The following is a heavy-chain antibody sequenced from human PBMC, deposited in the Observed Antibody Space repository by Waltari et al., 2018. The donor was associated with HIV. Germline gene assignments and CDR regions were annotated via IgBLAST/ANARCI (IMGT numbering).Heavy chain of an antibody. CDR1: GYTFTGYY. D-gene: IGHD6-13*01. CDR3: ARGSPSFRSTPGGY. J-gene: IGHJ4*02. CDR2: INPDGGGT. Sequence: QVQLVQSGAEVKKTGASVKVSCKASGYTFTGYYMHWVRQAPGQGLEWMERINPDGGGTNYAQKFQGRVTMTRDTSISTAYMELSRLRSDDTAVYYCARGSPSFRSTPGGYWGQGTLVTVSS. V-gene: IGHV1-2*06.